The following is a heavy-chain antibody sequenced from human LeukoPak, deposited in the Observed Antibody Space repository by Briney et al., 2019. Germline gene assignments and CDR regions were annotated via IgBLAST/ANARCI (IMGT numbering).Heavy chain of an antibody. D-gene: IGHD5-24*01. CDR2: ITPSGGT. J-gene: IGHJ4*02. Sequence: ASVKVSCKASGYTFTSYAMHWVRQAPGQGLEWMGWITPSGGTNYPQKFQGRVAITRDASITTAYMDLSRLTSDDTAVYYCARDRYGDGFAHFDYWGQGALVTVSS. CDR3: ARDRYGDGFAHFDY. CDR1: GYTFTSYA. V-gene: IGHV1-2*02.